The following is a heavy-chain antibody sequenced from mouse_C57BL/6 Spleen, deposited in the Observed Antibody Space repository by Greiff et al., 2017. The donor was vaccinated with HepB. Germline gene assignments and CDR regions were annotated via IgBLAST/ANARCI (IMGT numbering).Heavy chain of an antibody. CDR3: ARENLLMDAMDY. CDR1: GYTFTSYG. V-gene: IGHV1-81*01. CDR2: IYPRSGNT. J-gene: IGHJ4*01. Sequence: VQLVESGAELARPGASVKLSCKASGYTFTSYGISWVKQRTGQGLEWIGEIYPRSGNTYYNEKFKGKATLTADKSSSTAYMELRSLTSEDSAVYFCARENLLMDAMDYWGQGTSVTVSS. D-gene: IGHD2-1*01.